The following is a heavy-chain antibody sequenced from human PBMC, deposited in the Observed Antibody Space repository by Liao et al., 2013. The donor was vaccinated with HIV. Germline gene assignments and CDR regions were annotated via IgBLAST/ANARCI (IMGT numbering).Heavy chain of an antibody. D-gene: IGHD6-13*01. CDR1: GGSISSYY. V-gene: IGHV4-59*01. CDR2: IYYSGST. Sequence: QVQLQESGPGLVKPSETLSLTCTVSGGSISSYYWSWIRQPPGKGLEWIGYIYYSGSTNYNPSLKSRVTISVDTSKNQFSLKLSSVTAADTAVYYCARADSSPWAFDIWGQGTMVTVSS. CDR3: ARADSSPWAFDI. J-gene: IGHJ3*02.